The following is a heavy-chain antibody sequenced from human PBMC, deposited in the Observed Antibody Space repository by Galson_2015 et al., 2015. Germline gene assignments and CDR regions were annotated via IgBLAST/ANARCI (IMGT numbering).Heavy chain of an antibody. V-gene: IGHV3-23*01. J-gene: IGHJ3*02. Sequence: SLRLSCAASGFTFSSYAMSWVRQAPGKGLEWVSSIIGSGGSTYYADSVKGRFTLSRDNSKNTLYLQMNSLRAEDTAAYYCAKSGYYYDSSDYSSPHDAFDIWGQGTMVTVSS. CDR1: GFTFSSYA. CDR3: AKSGYYYDSSDYSSPHDAFDI. D-gene: IGHD3-22*01. CDR2: IIGSGGST.